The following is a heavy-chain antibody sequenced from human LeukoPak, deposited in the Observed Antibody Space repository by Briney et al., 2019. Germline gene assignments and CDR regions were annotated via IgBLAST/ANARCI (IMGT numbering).Heavy chain of an antibody. Sequence: SETLSLTCTVSGGSISTYYWTWIRQPAGKGLEWIGRIYISGSTNYNPSLKSRVSMSLDTSKNQFSLQLSSLTAADTAVYYCARQLSGHTRSFDPWGQGTLVTVSS. CDR3: ARQLSGHTRSFDP. CDR2: IYISGST. J-gene: IGHJ5*02. V-gene: IGHV4-4*07. D-gene: IGHD3-10*01. CDR1: GGSISTYY.